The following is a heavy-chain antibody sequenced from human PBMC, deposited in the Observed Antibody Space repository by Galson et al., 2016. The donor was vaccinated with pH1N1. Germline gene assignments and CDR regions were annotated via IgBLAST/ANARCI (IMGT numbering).Heavy chain of an antibody. Sequence: SLRLSCAASGFTFNIFAMSWVRQAPGKGLEWVAVISYAESNKDYADSVKGRFTVSRDNSKNTLYLQMNSLRAEDTALYYCARDHVYGDYFERFFDLWGRGTLVTVSS. V-gene: IGHV3-30-3*01. CDR1: GFTFNIFA. J-gene: IGHJ2*01. D-gene: IGHD4-17*01. CDR2: ISYAESNK. CDR3: ARDHVYGDYFERFFDL.